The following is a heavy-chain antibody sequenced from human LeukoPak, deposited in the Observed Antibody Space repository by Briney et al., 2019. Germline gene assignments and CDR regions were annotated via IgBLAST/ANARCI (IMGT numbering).Heavy chain of an antibody. J-gene: IGHJ6*02. CDR2: INSDGSST. CDR1: GFSFSSNW. D-gene: IGHD3-10*01. Sequence: GGSLRLSCAVSGFSFSSNWMHWVRQVPGKGLVWVSRINSDGSSTTYADSVKGRFTISRDNAKNSLYLQMNSLRDEDTAVYYCARDKWGHYYGSGSPFLYGMDVWGQGTTVTVSS. V-gene: IGHV3-74*01. CDR3: ARDKWGHYYGSGSPFLYGMDV.